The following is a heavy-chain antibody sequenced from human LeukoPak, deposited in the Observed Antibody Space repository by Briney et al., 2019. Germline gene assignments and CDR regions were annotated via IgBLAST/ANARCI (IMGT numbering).Heavy chain of an antibody. J-gene: IGHJ6*02. CDR1: GFSLSTSGMC. V-gene: IGHV2-70*11. CDR2: IDWDDDK. D-gene: IGHD1-1*01. Sequence: SGPTLVNPTQTLTLTCTFSGFSLSTSGMCVSWIRQPPGKALEWLARIDWDDDKHYSTSLQTRLTMSKDTSKNQVVLTMTNMDPVDTGTYYCARSSGTRAYGMDVWGQGTTVTVSS. CDR3: ARSSGTRAYGMDV.